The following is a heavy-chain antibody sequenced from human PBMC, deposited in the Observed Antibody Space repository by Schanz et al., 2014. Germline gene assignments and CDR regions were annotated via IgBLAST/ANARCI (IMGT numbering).Heavy chain of an antibody. CDR1: TFTFSSDW. D-gene: IGHD1-1*01. CDR2: IGTSGGT. V-gene: IGHV3-23*04. Sequence: EVQLAESGGGLVQPGGSLRLSCAASTFTFSSDWMSWIRQAPGKGLEWVSTIGTSGGTNYAESVKGRFAISRDNSKNTLDLQMNSRRAEDTAVYFCAKIERNEDWGQGTLXTVSS. J-gene: IGHJ4*02. CDR3: AKIERNED.